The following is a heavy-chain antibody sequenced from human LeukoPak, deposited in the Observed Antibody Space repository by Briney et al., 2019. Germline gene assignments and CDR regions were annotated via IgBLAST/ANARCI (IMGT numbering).Heavy chain of an antibody. CDR2: IRNDGSNK. J-gene: IGHJ4*02. CDR3: AKDPHLYSNSVYYFDY. D-gene: IGHD4-11*01. CDR1: GFTFSSYG. V-gene: IGHV3-30*02. Sequence: PGGSLRLSCAASGFTFSSYGMNWVRQAPGKGLEWVAFIRNDGSNKYYADSVKGRFTISRDNSKNTLYLQMNSLRAEDTDVYYCAKDPHLYSNSVYYFDYWGQGTLVTVSS.